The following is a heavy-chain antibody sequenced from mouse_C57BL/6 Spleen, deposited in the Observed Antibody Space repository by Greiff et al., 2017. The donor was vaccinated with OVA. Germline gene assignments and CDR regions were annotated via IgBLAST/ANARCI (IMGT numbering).Heavy chain of an antibody. CDR3: ARGGLRSYAMDY. CDR1: GYTFTSYW. J-gene: IGHJ4*01. CDR2: IIPSNGST. D-gene: IGHD1-1*01. Sequence: QVQLKQSGTELVKPGASVKLSCTASGYTFTSYWMHWVKQRPGQGLEWIGNIIPSNGSTNYNEKFKSKATLTVDKSSSTAYMQLSSLTSEDSAVYYCARGGLRSYAMDYWGQGTSVTVSS. V-gene: IGHV1-53*01.